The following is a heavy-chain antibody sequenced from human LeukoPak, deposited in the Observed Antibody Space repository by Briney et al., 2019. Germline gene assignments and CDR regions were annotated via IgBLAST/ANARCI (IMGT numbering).Heavy chain of an antibody. V-gene: IGHV3-66*02. CDR2: IYSGGST. CDR3: ASGYSYGYFDY. J-gene: IGHJ4*02. CDR1: GFTVSSNY. Sequence: GGSLRLSCAASGFTVSSNYMSWVRQAPGKGLEWVSVIYSGGSTYYADSVKGRFTISRDNSKNTLYLQMNSLRAGDTAVYYCASGYSYGYFDYWGQGTLVTVSS. D-gene: IGHD5-18*01.